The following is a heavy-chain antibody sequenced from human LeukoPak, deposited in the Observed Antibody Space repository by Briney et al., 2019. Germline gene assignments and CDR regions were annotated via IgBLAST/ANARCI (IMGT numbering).Heavy chain of an antibody. CDR3: AKEAYIEMATITPDY. J-gene: IGHJ4*02. Sequence: PGRSLRLSCAASGFTSSSYGMHWVRQAPGKGLEWVAVIWYDGSNKYYADSVKGRFTISRDNSKNTLYLQMNSLRAEDTAVYYCAKEAYIEMATITPDYWGRGTLVTVSS. CDR1: GFTSSSYG. V-gene: IGHV3-33*06. D-gene: IGHD5-24*01. CDR2: IWYDGSNK.